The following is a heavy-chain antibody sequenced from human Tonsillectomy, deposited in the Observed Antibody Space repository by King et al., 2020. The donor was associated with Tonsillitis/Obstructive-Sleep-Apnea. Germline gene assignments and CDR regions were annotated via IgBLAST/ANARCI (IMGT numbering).Heavy chain of an antibody. CDR3: AHTPKSIYDFWSGYDYYYYYMDV. CDR1: GFSLSTSGVG. J-gene: IGHJ6*03. D-gene: IGHD3-3*01. CDR2: IYWDDDK. V-gene: IGHV2-5*02. Sequence: VTLKESGPTLVKPTQTLTLTCTFSGFSLSTSGVGVGWVRQPPGKALEWLALIYWDDDKRYSPSLKSRLTITQDTSKNQVVLTMTNMDPVDTATYYCAHTPKSIYDFWSGYDYYYYYMDVWGKGTTVTVSS.